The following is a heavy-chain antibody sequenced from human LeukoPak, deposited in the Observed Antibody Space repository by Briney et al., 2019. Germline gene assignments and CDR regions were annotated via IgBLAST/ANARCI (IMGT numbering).Heavy chain of an antibody. CDR1: GFTFSNYA. J-gene: IGHJ4*02. V-gene: IGHV3-30-3*01. CDR3: ARGAEIRPRGFDY. Sequence: PGGSLRLSCAASGFTFSNYAVHWVRQAPGKGLDWVALISYDGSNKYYADSVKGRFTISRDNSKNTLYLQMNSLRAEDTAVYYCARGAEIRPRGFDYWGQGTLVTVSS. CDR2: ISYDGSNK.